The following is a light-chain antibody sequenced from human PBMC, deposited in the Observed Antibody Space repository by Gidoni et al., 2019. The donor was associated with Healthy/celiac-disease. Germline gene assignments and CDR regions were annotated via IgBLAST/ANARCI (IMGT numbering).Light chain of an antibody. CDR1: QSISSY. V-gene: IGKV1-39*01. CDR3: QQSYSTLTWT. Sequence: DIQMTQSPSSLSASVGDRVTITCRASQSISSYLNWYQQKPGKAPKLLIYAASSVQSGVPSRFSGSGSGTDFTLIISSLQPEDFATYYCQQSYSTLTWTFGQGTKVEIK. J-gene: IGKJ1*01. CDR2: AAS.